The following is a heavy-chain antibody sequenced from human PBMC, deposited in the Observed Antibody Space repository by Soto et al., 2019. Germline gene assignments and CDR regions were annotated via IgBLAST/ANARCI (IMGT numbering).Heavy chain of an antibody. CDR3: ARGEYYEYFRY. CDR2: IYHSGST. Sequence: SETLSLTCTVSGGSVSSGDDYWSWIRQPPGKGLEWIGYIYHSGSTNYNPSLKSRLTISGDTSKNQVSLKLTSVTAADTAVYYCARGEYYEYFRYWGQGTLVTVSS. J-gene: IGHJ1*01. CDR1: GGSVSSGDDY. V-gene: IGHV4-61*08. D-gene: IGHD1-26*01.